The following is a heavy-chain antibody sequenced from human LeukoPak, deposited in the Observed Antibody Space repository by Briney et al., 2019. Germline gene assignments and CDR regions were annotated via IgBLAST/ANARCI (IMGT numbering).Heavy chain of an antibody. D-gene: IGHD2-2*01. J-gene: IGHJ5*02. CDR2: INPNSGGT. V-gene: IGHV1-2*02. CDR1: GYTFTGYY. Sequence: GASVKVSCKASGYTFTGYYMHWVRQAPGLGLEWMGWINPNSGGTNYAQKFQGRVTMTRDTSISTAYMELSRLRSDDTAVYYCARDPYIVVVPAARGGWFDPWGQGTLVTVSS. CDR3: ARDPYIVVVPAARGGWFDP.